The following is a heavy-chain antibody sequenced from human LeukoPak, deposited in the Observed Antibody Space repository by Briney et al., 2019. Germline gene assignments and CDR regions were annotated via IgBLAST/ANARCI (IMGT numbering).Heavy chain of an antibody. D-gene: IGHD3-10*01. CDR2: ISNDGSNK. Sequence: PGRFLRLSCAASGFTFSSYGMHWVRQAPGKGLEWVAVISNDGSNKYYADSVKGRFTISRGNSKNTLYLQMNSLRAEDTAVYYCAKGRGAFDIWGQGTMVTVSS. CDR3: AKGRGAFDI. V-gene: IGHV3-30*18. J-gene: IGHJ3*02. CDR1: GFTFSSYG.